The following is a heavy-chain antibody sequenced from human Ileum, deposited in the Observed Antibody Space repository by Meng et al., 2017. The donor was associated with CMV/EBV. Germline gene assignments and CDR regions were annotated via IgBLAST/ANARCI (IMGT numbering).Heavy chain of an antibody. CDR1: GFTFSNYA. CDR3: AIWDFWSGYYTDY. Sequence: LSLTCAASGFTFSNYAMSWVRQAPGEGLEWVSAISGSGGATFYADSVKGRFTISRDNSKNTLYLQMNSLRAEDTALYYCAIWDFWSGYYTDYWGQGTLVTVSS. V-gene: IGHV3-23*01. CDR2: ISGSGGAT. J-gene: IGHJ4*02. D-gene: IGHD3-3*01.